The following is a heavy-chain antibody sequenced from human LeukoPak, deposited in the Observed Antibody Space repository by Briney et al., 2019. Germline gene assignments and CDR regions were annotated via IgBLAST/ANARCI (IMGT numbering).Heavy chain of an antibody. Sequence: ASVKVSCKASGYTLTGYYMHWVRQAPGQGLEWMGWINPNSGGTNYAQKFQGRVTMTRDTSISTAYMELSRLRSDDTAVYYCARMPDYYDSSGYFLDAFDIWGQGTMVTVSS. CDR3: ARMPDYYDSSGYFLDAFDI. J-gene: IGHJ3*02. D-gene: IGHD3-22*01. CDR2: INPNSGGT. CDR1: GYTLTGYY. V-gene: IGHV1-2*02.